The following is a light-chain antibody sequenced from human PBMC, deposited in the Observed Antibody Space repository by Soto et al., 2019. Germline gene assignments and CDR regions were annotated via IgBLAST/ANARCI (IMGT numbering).Light chain of an antibody. CDR2: AAS. V-gene: IGKV1-39*01. J-gene: IGKJ4*01. Sequence: DIQMTQSPSSLSASVGDRVTITCRASQSIDKYVNWYQQKPGKGPNLLTYAASNLRTGVPSRFSGSGSGTDFTLTISSLLPEDFATYFCQQSYSTPSLTFGGGTKVDIK. CDR3: QQSYSTPSLT. CDR1: QSIDKY.